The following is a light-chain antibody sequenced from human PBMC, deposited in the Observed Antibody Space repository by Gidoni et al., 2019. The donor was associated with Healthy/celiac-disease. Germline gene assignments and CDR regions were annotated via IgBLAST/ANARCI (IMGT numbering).Light chain of an antibody. Sequence: SYVLTQPPSVSVAPGQTARITCGGNNIGSKRVHWYQQKPGQAPVLVVYDASDRTSGIPERFSGSNSGNTATMTISRVEAGDEADYYCQVWDSSSDHRVFGGGTKLTVL. CDR1: NIGSKR. CDR2: DAS. CDR3: QVWDSSSDHRV. J-gene: IGLJ3*02. V-gene: IGLV3-21*02.